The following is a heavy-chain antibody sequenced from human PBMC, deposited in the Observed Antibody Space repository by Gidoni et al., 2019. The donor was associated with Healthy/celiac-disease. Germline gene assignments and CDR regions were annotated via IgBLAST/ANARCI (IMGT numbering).Heavy chain of an antibody. CDR3: ARVRVTAIRGYYYYYGMDV. Sequence: QVQLQQWGAGLLKPSETLSLTCAVYGGSFSGYYWSWIRQPPGKGLEWIGEINHSGSTNYNPSLKSRVTISVDTSKNQFSLKLSSVTAADTAVYYCARVRVTAIRGYYYYYGMDVWGQGTTVTVSS. D-gene: IGHD2-21*02. CDR2: INHSGST. CDR1: GGSFSGYY. V-gene: IGHV4-34*01. J-gene: IGHJ6*02.